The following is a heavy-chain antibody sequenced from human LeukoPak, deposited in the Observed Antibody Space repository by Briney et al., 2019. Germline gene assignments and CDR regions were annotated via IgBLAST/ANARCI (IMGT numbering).Heavy chain of an antibody. Sequence: SETLSLTCGVRGVSFSGNYWSWIRQSPGKGLEWIGEIYQTKYTTYYPSLKSRVTIWADTSVNQLSLTVTSVTAADTAIYYCARIRCSPGDDSCYNYWGRGTLVTVSS. V-gene: IGHV4-34*01. D-gene: IGHD2-21*01. CDR3: ARIRCSPGDDSCYNY. J-gene: IGHJ4*02. CDR2: IYQTKYT. CDR1: GVSFSGNY.